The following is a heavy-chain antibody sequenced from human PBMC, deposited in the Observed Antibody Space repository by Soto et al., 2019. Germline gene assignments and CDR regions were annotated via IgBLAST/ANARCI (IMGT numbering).Heavy chain of an antibody. V-gene: IGHV1-18*01. CDR1: GYTFISYG. CDR3: ASDPALGGPFEY. J-gene: IGHJ4*02. CDR2: INAYNGNT. D-gene: IGHD3-16*01. Sequence: QVQLVQSGAEVKKPGASVKVSCKASGYTFISYGISWVRQAPGQGLEWMGWINAYNGNTKYAQKLQGRVTMTTDTSTSTAYMEVRSLRSDDTAVYYCASDPALGGPFEYWGQGTLVTVSS.